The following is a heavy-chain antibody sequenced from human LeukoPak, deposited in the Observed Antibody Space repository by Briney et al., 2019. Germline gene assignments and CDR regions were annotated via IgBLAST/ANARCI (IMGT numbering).Heavy chain of an antibody. J-gene: IGHJ4*02. CDR2: ISAYNSAYNGNT. D-gene: IGHD3-10*01. V-gene: IGHV1-18*01. CDR1: GYTFNSYD. CDR3: AREYGSGSYTGIDY. Sequence: ASVKVSCKASGYTFNSYDITWVRQAPGQGLEWMGWISAYNSAYNGNTHYAQKLQGRVTMTTDTSTNTGYMELRSLRSDDTAVYYCAREYGSGSYTGIDYWGQGTLVTVSS.